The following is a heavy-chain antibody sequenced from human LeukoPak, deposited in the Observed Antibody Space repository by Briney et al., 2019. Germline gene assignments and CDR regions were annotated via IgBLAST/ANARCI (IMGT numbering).Heavy chain of an antibody. J-gene: IGHJ4*02. CDR3: ARDPPGIVASVSGG. D-gene: IGHD2/OR15-2a*01. CDR2: IYSGGDT. V-gene: IGHV3-53*01. Sequence: GRSLRLAWKASGFTVGNNYMNSIRQAPEERRGCVSLIYSGGDTHYADSVKGRFTISKDHSKTTLYLQMNSLRVENTAVYYCARDPPGIVASVSGGCGQGTLVTVSS. CDR1: GFTVGNNY.